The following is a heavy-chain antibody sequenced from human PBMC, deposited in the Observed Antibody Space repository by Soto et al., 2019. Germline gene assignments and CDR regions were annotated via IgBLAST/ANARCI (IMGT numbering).Heavy chain of an antibody. CDR3: ARRYSYGNPFDY. CDR2: TYYSGST. D-gene: IGHD5-18*01. J-gene: IGHJ4*02. V-gene: IGHV4-30-4*01. CDR1: GGSISSGDYY. Sequence: SETLSLTCTVSGGSISSGDYYWSWIRQPPGKGLEWIGYTYYSGSTYYNPSLKSRVTISVDTSKNQFSLKLSSVTAADTAVYYCARRYSYGNPFDYWGQGTLVTVSS.